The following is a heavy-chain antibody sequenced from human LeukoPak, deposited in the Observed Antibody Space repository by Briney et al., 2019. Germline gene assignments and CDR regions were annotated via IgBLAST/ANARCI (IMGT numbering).Heavy chain of an antibody. CDR3: ARDRAGYYYDSSSFDY. CDR1: GFTFSSYA. J-gene: IGHJ4*02. CDR2: IPYDGSNK. Sequence: EGSLRLSCAASGFTFSSYAMHWVRQAPGKGLEWVAVIPYDGSNKYYADSVKGRFTISRDNSKNTLYLQMNSLRAEDTAVYYCARDRAGYYYDSSSFDYWGQGTLVTVSS. V-gene: IGHV3-30-3*01. D-gene: IGHD3-22*01.